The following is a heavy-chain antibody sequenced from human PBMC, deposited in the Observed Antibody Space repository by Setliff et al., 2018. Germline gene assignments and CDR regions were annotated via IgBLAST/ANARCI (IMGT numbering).Heavy chain of an antibody. V-gene: IGHV4-34*10. J-gene: IGHJ6*03. CDR1: GGTFSYYY. CDR2: INHTGTT. Sequence: SETLSLTCAASGGTFSYYYWTWIRQPPGKGLEWVGEINHTGTTKYNPSLKSRATVSVDTSTSQFSLRLTSVTAADSAVYFCARYPRRGNGWYPYYVDVWGKGTTVTVSS. CDR3: ARYPRRGNGWYPYYVDV. D-gene: IGHD6-19*01.